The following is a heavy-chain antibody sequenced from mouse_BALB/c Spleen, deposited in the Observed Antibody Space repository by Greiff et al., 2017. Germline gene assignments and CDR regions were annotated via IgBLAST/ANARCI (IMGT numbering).Heavy chain of an antibody. CDR1: GYAFSSYW. D-gene: IGHD2-4*01. CDR2: IYPGDGDT. CDR3: ARKTMITAWFAY. J-gene: IGHJ3*01. V-gene: IGHV1-80*01. Sequence: VQRVESGAELVRPGSSVKISCKASGYAFSSYWMNWVKQRPGQGLEWIGQIYPGDGDTNYNGKFKGKATLTADKSSSTAYMQLSSLTSEDSAVYFCARKTMITAWFAYWGQGTLVTVSA.